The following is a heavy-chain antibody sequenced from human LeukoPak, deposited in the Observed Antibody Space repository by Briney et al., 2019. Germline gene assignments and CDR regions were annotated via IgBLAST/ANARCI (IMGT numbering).Heavy chain of an antibody. V-gene: IGHV3-11*04. D-gene: IGHD3-10*01. Sequence: GGSLRLSCAASGFTFSNYYMSWIRQAPGKGLEWVSYISSSGSTIYYADSVKGRFTISSDNAKNSLYLQMNSLRAEDTAVYYCASSGNHYYYYYMDVWGKGTTVTVSS. CDR1: GFTFSNYY. CDR2: ISSSGSTI. J-gene: IGHJ6*03. CDR3: ASSGNHYYYYYMDV.